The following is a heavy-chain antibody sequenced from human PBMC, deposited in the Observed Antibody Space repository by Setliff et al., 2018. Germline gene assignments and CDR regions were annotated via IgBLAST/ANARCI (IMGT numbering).Heavy chain of an antibody. V-gene: IGHV4-59*11. D-gene: IGHD5-18*01. CDR2: VHSSGIT. CDR1: GGSISSQD. CDR3: ARETTAWGYVDTAMVTFIDQ. J-gene: IGHJ4*02. Sequence: ASETLSLTCTVSGGSISSQDWSWIRQPPGKGLEWIGYVHSSGITNYNPSLKSRVTMSVDTSKNQFSLKLSSVTAADTAVYYCARETTAWGYVDTAMVTFIDQWGQGTQVTVSS.